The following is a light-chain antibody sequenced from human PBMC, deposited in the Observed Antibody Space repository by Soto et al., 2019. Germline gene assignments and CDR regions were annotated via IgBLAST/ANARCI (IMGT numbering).Light chain of an antibody. CDR1: QSITKY. V-gene: IGKV1-39*01. CDR3: QQIYNTPVT. Sequence: DIQMTQSPSSLSASVGARVTITCRASQSITKYLNWYQHKPGKAPKFLIHTASNLQSGVPSRFSGSGSGTDFTLTISNLQPEDSVTYYCQQIYNTPVTFGQGTKLEIK. CDR2: TAS. J-gene: IGKJ2*01.